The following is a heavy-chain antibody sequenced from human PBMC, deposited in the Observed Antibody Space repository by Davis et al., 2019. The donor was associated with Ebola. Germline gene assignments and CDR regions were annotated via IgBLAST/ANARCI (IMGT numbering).Heavy chain of an antibody. CDR3: VRDSGYYSHDY. CDR1: GFTFSNFH. J-gene: IGHJ4*01. Sequence: GESLKISCAASGFTFSNFHIHWVRQTPGKGLVWVARIDPDGTGTNYADSVKGRFTISRDNAKNTRSLQMNSLRVEDQAVYYCVRDSGYYSHDYWGHGTLVTVSS. CDR2: IDPDGTGT. V-gene: IGHV3-74*01. D-gene: IGHD5-12*01.